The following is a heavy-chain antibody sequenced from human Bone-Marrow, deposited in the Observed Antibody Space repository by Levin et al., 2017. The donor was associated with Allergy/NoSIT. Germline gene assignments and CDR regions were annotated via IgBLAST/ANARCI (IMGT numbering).Heavy chain of an antibody. CDR3: VREYGKH. J-gene: IGHJ1*01. Sequence: GGSLRLSCAGSGFTFSDYSMSWVRQAPGKGLEWVSSIRNNSSYMFYASSVKGRFTISRENAKNALYLQMNSLRAEDTAVYYCVREYGKHWGQGTMVAVSA. CDR2: IRNNSSYM. V-gene: IGHV3-21*01. D-gene: IGHD3-10*01. CDR1: GFTFSDYS.